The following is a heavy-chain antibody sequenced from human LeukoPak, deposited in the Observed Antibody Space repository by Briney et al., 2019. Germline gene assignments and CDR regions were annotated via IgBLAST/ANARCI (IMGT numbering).Heavy chain of an antibody. CDR3: ARTLGYCSSTSCYLYYFDY. Sequence: ASVKVSCKASGYTFTSYGISWVRQAPGQGLEWMGWINPNSGGTNYAQKFQGRVTMTRDTSISTAYMELSRLRSDDTAVYYCARTLGYCSSTSCYLYYFDYWGQGTLVTVSS. CDR1: GYTFTSYG. CDR2: INPNSGGT. D-gene: IGHD2-2*01. V-gene: IGHV1-2*02. J-gene: IGHJ4*02.